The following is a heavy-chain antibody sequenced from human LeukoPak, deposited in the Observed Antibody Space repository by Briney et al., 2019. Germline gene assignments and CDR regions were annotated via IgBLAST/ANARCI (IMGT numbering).Heavy chain of an antibody. V-gene: IGHV3-48*04. Sequence: VSLRLSCAASGFTCSSYSMNWVRQAPGKGLEWVSSISSSSSTIYYADSVKGRFTISRDNAKNSLYLQMNSLRAEDTAVYYCARDILTGSQSRYQHWGQGTLVTVSS. D-gene: IGHD3-9*01. CDR3: ARDILTGSQSRYQH. CDR2: ISSSSSTI. CDR1: GFTCSSYS. J-gene: IGHJ1*01.